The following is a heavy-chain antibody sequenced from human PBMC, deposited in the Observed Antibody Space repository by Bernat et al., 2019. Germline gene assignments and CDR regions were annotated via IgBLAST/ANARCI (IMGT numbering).Heavy chain of an antibody. CDR3: AREYSSGWFDAFDI. D-gene: IGHD6-19*01. Sequence: EVQLVESGGGLIQPGGSLRLSCAASGFTVSSNYMSWVLQAPGKGLEWVSVIYIGGSTYYADSVKGRFTIARDNSKNTLYLQMNSLRAEDTAVYYCAREYSSGWFDAFDIWGQGTMVTVSS. J-gene: IGHJ3*02. V-gene: IGHV3-53*01. CDR2: IYIGGST. CDR1: GFTVSSNY.